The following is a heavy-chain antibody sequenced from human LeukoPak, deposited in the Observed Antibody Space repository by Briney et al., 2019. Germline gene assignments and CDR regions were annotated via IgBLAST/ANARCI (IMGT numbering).Heavy chain of an antibody. CDR2: IYTSGST. CDR3: ATEGSGWIFDY. D-gene: IGHD6-19*01. V-gene: IGHV4-4*07. J-gene: IGHJ4*02. Sequence: PSETLSLTCTVSAVSISWIRQPAGKGLEGIGHIYTSGSTYYNPSLNRRVTMSVDTSKNQFSLKVNSVTAADTAMYYCATEGSGWIFDYWGQGTLVTVSS. CDR1: AVSI.